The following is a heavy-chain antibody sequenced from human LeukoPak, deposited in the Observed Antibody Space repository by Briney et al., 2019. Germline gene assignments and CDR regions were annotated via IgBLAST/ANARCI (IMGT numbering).Heavy chain of an antibody. CDR2: INHSGST. Sequence: SETLSLTCAVYGGSFSGYYWSWIRQPPGKGLEWIGEINHSGSTNYNPSLKSRVTISVDTSKNQFSLKLSSVTAADTAVYYCARGVVPAATFPGFDPWGQGTLVTVSS. CDR1: GGSFSGYY. V-gene: IGHV4-34*01. J-gene: IGHJ5*02. D-gene: IGHD2-2*01. CDR3: ARGVVPAATFPGFDP.